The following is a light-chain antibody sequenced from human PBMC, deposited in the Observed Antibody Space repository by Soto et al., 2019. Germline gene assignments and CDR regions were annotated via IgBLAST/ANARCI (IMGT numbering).Light chain of an antibody. V-gene: IGKV3-11*01. CDR3: QHRSNWPLS. Sequence: EIELTQSPATLSLCPGERATLSCRASQSISNYIVWYQQKPGQAPRLLIYDASNRASGIPARFSGSGSATDFTLTISSLEPEDFAVYYCQHRSNWPLSFGGGTKLEIK. CDR2: DAS. CDR1: QSISNY. J-gene: IGKJ4*01.